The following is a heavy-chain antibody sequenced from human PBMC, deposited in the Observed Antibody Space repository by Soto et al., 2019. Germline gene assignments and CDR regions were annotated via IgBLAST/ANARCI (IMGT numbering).Heavy chain of an antibody. D-gene: IGHD2-8*02. CDR2: ISRDGGTK. J-gene: IGHJ4*02. Sequence: QVQLVESGGGVVQPGRSLRLSCAVSGFTVSTYGIHWVRQAPGKGLEWVAVISRDGGTKYYADSVKGRLTISRDNSRNTLFLEMNSLRGDDMAVYYCTGEVASGYWGQGTLVTVSS. CDR3: TGEVASGY. V-gene: IGHV3-30*03. CDR1: GFTVSTYG.